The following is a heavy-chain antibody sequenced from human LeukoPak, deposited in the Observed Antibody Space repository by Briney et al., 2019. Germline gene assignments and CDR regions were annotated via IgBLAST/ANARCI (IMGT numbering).Heavy chain of an antibody. CDR3: ARGSPSRLDLLSAQIRRYFDY. Sequence: PSETLSLTCAVYGGSFSGYYWSWIRQPPGKGLEWIGEINHSGSTNYNPSLKSRVTISVDTSKNQFSLKLSSVTAADTAVYYCARGSPSRLDLLSAQIRRYFDYWGQGTLVTVSS. D-gene: IGHD1-1*01. V-gene: IGHV4-34*01. CDR2: INHSGST. J-gene: IGHJ4*02. CDR1: GGSFSGYY.